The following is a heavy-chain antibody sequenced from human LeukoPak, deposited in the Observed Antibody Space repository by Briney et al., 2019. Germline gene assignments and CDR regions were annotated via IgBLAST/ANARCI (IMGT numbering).Heavy chain of an antibody. CDR2: INYGGNEN. CDR3: ARDVRDGYSDY. Sequence: GGSLRLSCAASGFIFNNYWMQWVRQAPGKGLEWVANINYGGNENYHVDSVKGRFTISRDNSKNTLYLQMNSLRDEDTAVYYCARDVRDGYSDYWGQGTLVTVSS. CDR1: GFIFNNYW. D-gene: IGHD5-24*01. J-gene: IGHJ4*02. V-gene: IGHV3-7*03.